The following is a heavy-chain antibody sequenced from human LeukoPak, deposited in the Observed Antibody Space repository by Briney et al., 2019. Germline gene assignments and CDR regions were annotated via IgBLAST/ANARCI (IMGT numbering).Heavy chain of an antibody. J-gene: IGHJ4*02. D-gene: IGHD3-10*01. Sequence: GRSLTPSCAASGFSFSNAWMSWVRQAQGKGLEWVGRTKSKIDGETTDYAAPVKGRFTISRDDSKNTLYLQMNSLKTEDTAVYYCTTGNELLWFGDQSPADYWGQGTLVTVSS. V-gene: IGHV3-15*01. CDR1: GFSFSNAW. CDR2: TKSKIDGETT. CDR3: TTGNELLWFGDQSPADY.